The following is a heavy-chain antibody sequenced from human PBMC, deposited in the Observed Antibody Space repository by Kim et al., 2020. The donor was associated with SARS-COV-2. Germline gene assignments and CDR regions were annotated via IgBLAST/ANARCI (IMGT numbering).Heavy chain of an antibody. CDR2: IKSKTDGGTT. CDR1: GFTFSNAW. J-gene: IGHJ6*01. D-gene: IGHD5-18*01. Sequence: GGSLRLSCAASGFTFSNAWMSWVRQAPGKGLEWVGHIKSKTDGGTTDYAAPVKGRFTISRDDSKNTLYLQMNSLKTEDTAVYYCTGSRNTAMVDGPWAYYYYDGMDVWGQGTTVTVSS. V-gene: IGHV3-15*01. CDR3: TGSRNTAMVDGPWAYYYYDGMDV.